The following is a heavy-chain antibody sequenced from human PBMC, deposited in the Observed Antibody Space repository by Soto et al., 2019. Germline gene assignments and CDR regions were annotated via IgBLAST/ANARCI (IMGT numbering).Heavy chain of an antibody. CDR3: AKDRRGGLFSKVGYFDY. V-gene: IGHV3-23*01. Sequence: EVQLLESGGGLVQPGGSLRLSCAASGFTFISYAMSWVRQAPGKGLEWVSAISGSGGSTYYADSVKGRFTISRDNSKNTLYLQMKSRRAEDTAVYYWAKDRRGGLFSKVGYFDYWGQGTLVTVSS. CDR1: GFTFISYA. D-gene: IGHD2-21*01. J-gene: IGHJ4*02. CDR2: ISGSGGST.